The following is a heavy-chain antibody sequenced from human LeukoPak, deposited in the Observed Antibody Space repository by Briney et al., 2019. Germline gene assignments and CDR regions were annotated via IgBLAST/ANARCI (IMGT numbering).Heavy chain of an antibody. V-gene: IGHV4-34*01. D-gene: IGHD3-16*02. CDR1: GGSFSGYY. CDR2: INHSGST. Sequence: PSETLSLTCAVYGGSFSGYYWSWIRQPPGKGLEWIGEINHSGSTNYNPSLKSRVTISVDTSKNQFSLKLSSVTAADTAVYYCGRGHFGRLGIWGSYRYTYYFDYWGQGTLVTVSS. CDR3: GRGHFGRLGIWGSYRYTYYFDY. J-gene: IGHJ4*02.